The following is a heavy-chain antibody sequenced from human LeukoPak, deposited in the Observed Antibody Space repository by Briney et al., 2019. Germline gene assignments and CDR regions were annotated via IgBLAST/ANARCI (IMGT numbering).Heavy chain of an antibody. V-gene: IGHV1-18*04. CDR1: GYTFTGCY. CDR2: ISAYNGNT. CDR3: ARDSSGYIHKVDY. D-gene: IGHD3-22*01. J-gene: IGHJ4*02. Sequence: GASVKVSCKASGYTFTGCYMHWVRQAPGQGLEWMGWISAYNGNTNYAQKLQGRVTMTTDTSTSTAYMELRSLRSDDTAVYYCARDSSGYIHKVDYWGQGTLITVPS.